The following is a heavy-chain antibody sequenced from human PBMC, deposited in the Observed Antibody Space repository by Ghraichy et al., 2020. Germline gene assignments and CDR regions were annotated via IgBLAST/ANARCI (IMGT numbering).Heavy chain of an antibody. J-gene: IGHJ5*02. D-gene: IGHD1-26*01. Sequence: GGSLRLSCAASGFTFDDYAMHWVRQAPGKGLEWVSGISWNSGSIGYADSVKGRFTISRDNAKNSLYLQMNSLRAEDTALYYCAKAPSGSYYGSWFDPWGQGTLVTVSS. CDR3: AKAPSGSYYGSWFDP. V-gene: IGHV3-9*01. CDR2: ISWNSGSI. CDR1: GFTFDDYA.